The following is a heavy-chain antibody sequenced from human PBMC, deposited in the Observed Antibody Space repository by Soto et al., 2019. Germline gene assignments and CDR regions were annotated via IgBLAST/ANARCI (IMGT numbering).Heavy chain of an antibody. CDR2: IYYSGST. D-gene: IGHD3-10*01. J-gene: IGHJ4*02. V-gene: IGHV4-31*03. CDR3: VKQGYYGSGTYYIPDY. CDR1: GGSISSGGYY. Sequence: SETLSLTCTVSGGSISSGGYYWSWIRQHPGKGLEWIGYIYYSGSTYYNPSLKSRVTVSVDTSENQFSLKLTPVTAADTAVYYCVKQGYYGSGTYYIPDYWGPGILVTVSS.